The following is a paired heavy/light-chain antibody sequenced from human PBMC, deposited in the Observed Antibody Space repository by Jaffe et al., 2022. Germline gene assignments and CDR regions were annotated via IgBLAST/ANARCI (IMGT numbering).Light chain of an antibody. CDR1: QSVLYTSNNKNY. V-gene: IGKV4-1*01. CDR2: WAS. CDR3: QQYYSSPLT. Sequence: DIVMTQSPDSLAVSLGERATINCKSSQSVLYTSNNKNYLGWYQQKPGQPPKLLIYWASTRESGVPARFSGSGARTDFTLTISSLQAEDVAVYYCQQYYSSPLTFGGGTKVEIK. J-gene: IGKJ4*01.
Heavy chain of an antibody. D-gene: IGHD5-12*01. CDR3: AKGAEEHSGYDRAFDY. J-gene: IGHJ4*02. Sequence: QVQLVESGGGVVQPGRSLRLSCAASGFTFSNYAMHWVRQAPGKGLEWVAFVSYDGTNRYYGDSLRGRFTISRDNSKSTLYLQMDSLRPEDTAVFYCAKGAEEHSGYDRAFDYWGQGTLVTVSS. V-gene: IGHV3-30*18. CDR1: GFTFSNYA. CDR2: VSYDGTNR.